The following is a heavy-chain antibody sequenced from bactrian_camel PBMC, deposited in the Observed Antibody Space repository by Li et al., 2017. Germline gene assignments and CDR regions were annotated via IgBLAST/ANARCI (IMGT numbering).Heavy chain of an antibody. CDR3: AARFCSWESGSKLSRERFRS. D-gene: IGHD3*01. CDR1: GFAFSSYA. J-gene: IGHJ6*01. V-gene: IGHV3S7*01. CDR2: VDSDGSNT. Sequence: HVQLVESGGGLVQPGGSLRLSCVGSGFAFSSYAMTWVRQAPGKGLEWVSSVDSDGSNTYYADSGKGRFTVSRDNAKNTVYLQMNSLKAEDSAMYYCAARFCSWESGSKLSRERFRSWGQGTQVTVS.